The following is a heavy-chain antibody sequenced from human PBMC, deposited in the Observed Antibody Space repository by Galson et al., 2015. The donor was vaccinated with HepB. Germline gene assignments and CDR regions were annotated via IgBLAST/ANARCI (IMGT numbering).Heavy chain of an antibody. Sequence: SVKVSCKASGGSFSTYTMSWVRQAPGQGLEWMGGIIPMYGPANYAQKFQGRVTVTADESTNTAYMELNSLRSEDTAVYYCAGGRHDFSNPYFYYGLDVWGQGTTVIVSS. CDR1: GGSFSTYT. V-gene: IGHV1-69*13. CDR2: IIPMYGPA. D-gene: IGHD4-11*01. J-gene: IGHJ6*02. CDR3: AGGRHDFSNPYFYYGLDV.